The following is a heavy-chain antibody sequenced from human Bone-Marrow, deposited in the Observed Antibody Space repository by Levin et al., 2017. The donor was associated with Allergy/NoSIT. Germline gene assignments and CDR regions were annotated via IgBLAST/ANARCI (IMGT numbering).Heavy chain of an antibody. J-gene: IGHJ4*02. D-gene: IGHD4-17*01. V-gene: IGHV4-31*03. Sequence: SQTLSLTCTVSGGSISSGGYYWSWIRQHPGKGLEWIGYIYYSGSTYYNPSLKSRVTISVDTSKNQFSLKLSSVTAADTAVYYCARTVMTTVPYFDYWGQGTLVTVSS. CDR3: ARTVMTTVPYFDY. CDR1: GGSISSGGYY. CDR2: IYYSGST.